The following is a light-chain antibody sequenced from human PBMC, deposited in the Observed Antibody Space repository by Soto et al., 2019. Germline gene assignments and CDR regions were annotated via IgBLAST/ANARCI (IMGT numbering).Light chain of an antibody. J-gene: IGKJ5*01. CDR1: QSVSSN. CDR3: NQYDNWPKT. Sequence: IEMTQSPATLSVSPGERATLSCRASQSVSSNLVWYQQKPGQAPRLLIYGASTRVTGIPARFSGSGSGTEFTLTISSLQSEDFAVYYCNQYDNWPKTFGQGTRL. CDR2: GAS. V-gene: IGKV3-15*01.